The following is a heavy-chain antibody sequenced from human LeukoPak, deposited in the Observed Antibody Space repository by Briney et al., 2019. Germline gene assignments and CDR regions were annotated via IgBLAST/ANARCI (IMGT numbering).Heavy chain of an antibody. CDR1: GGSISSGGYS. CDR3: AREHYFLREGLDY. Sequence: SETLSLTCAVSGGSISSGGYSWSWIRQPPGKGLEWIGYIYHSGSTYYNPSLKSRVTISVDRSKNQFSLKLSSVTAADTAVYYCAREHYFLREGLDYWGQGTLVTVSS. V-gene: IGHV4-30-2*01. CDR2: IYHSGST. D-gene: IGHD3-16*01. J-gene: IGHJ4*02.